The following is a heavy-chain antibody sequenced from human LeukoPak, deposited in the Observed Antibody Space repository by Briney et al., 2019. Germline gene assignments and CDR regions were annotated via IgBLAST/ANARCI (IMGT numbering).Heavy chain of an antibody. Sequence: PGGSLRLSCAASGFPFSTYEMNWVRQAPGKGLEWVSYISISGTTIYYADSVKGRFTISRDDAKNSLYLQMNSLRAEDTAVYYCARDWLLSGSGSYYNGLDPWGQGTLVTVSS. D-gene: IGHD3-10*01. J-gene: IGHJ5*02. V-gene: IGHV3-48*03. CDR2: ISISGTTI. CDR3: ARDWLLSGSGSYYNGLDP. CDR1: GFPFSTYE.